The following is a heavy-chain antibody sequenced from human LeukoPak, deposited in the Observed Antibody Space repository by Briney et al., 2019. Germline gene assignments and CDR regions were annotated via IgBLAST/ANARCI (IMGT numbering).Heavy chain of an antibody. Sequence: GGSLRLSCAASGFTFSDYYMSWIRQAPGKGLEWVSYISSSGSTIYYADSVKGRFTISRDNSKNTLYLQMNSLRAEDTAVYYCAKDLGPYGDYHYGMDVWGQGTTVTVSS. J-gene: IGHJ6*02. CDR3: AKDLGPYGDYHYGMDV. CDR2: ISSSGSTI. V-gene: IGHV3-11*01. CDR1: GFTFSDYY. D-gene: IGHD4-17*01.